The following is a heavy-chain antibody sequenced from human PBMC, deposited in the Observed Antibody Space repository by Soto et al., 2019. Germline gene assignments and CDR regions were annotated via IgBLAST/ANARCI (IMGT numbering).Heavy chain of an antibody. CDR2: IIPIVGTA. J-gene: IGHJ3*02. V-gene: IGHV1-69*06. CDR3: ASVQEMAKHKGVAFDI. CDR1: GGTFSSYA. D-gene: IGHD1-1*01. Sequence: SVKVSCKASGGTFSSYAISWVRQAPGQGLEWMGGIIPIVGTANYAQKFQGRVTITADKSTSTAHMELSSLRSEDTAVYYCASVQEMAKHKGVAFDIWGQGKMVTVSS.